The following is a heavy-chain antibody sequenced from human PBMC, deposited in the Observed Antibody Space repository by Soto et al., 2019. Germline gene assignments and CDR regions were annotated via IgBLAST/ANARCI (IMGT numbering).Heavy chain of an antibody. CDR2: ISDRGST. Sequence: EVQLLESGGGLGQPGGSLRLSCTASGFTFSTYAMSWVRQAPGKGLEWVSTISDRGSTYYADSVKGRFTISRDNSKNTLYLEMNSLRAEDTAVYYCAKDKGGRYCSRTSCLYSFDYWGHGTLVNVSS. V-gene: IGHV3-23*01. CDR1: GFTFSTYA. CDR3: AKDKGGRYCSRTSCLYSFDY. D-gene: IGHD2-2*01. J-gene: IGHJ4*01.